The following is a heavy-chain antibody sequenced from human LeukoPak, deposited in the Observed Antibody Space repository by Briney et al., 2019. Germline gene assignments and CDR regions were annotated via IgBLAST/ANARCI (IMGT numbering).Heavy chain of an antibody. D-gene: IGHD2-15*01. J-gene: IGHJ5*02. CDR1: GGSFSGYY. CDR3: ARGNLGYCSGGSCSLTTWFDP. V-gene: IGHV4-34*01. CDR2: INHSGST. Sequence: PSETLSLTCAVYGGSFSGYYWSWIRQPPGKGLEWIGEINHSGSTNYNPSLKSRVTISVDTSKNQFSLKLSSVTAADTAVYYCARGNLGYCSGGSCSLTTWFDPWGQGTLVTVSS.